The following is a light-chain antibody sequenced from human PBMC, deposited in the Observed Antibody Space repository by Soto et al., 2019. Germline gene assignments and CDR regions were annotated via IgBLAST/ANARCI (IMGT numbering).Light chain of an antibody. CDR2: GAS. CDR1: QSVSSK. V-gene: IGKV3-15*01. CDR3: QQYDEWPQT. J-gene: IGKJ1*01. Sequence: EIVMTQSPATLSVSPGKRVTLSCRASQSVSSKLVWYQQKPGQAPRLLIYGASTRATGIPARFSGSGSGTEFTLSISSLQSEDFALYYCQQYDEWPQTFGQGTKVEIK.